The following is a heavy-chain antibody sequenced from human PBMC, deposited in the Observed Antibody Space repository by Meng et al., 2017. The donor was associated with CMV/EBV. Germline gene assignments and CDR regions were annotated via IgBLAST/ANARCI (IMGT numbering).Heavy chain of an antibody. J-gene: IGHJ4*02. Sequence: VQLQEAGPGLVKPSQTLSLTCTVSGGAIRSGDYYWSWIRQPPGKGLEWIGYIYYSGSTYYNPSLKSRVTISVDTSKNQFSLKLSSVTAADTAVYYCARVTSRVAGAFDYWGQGTLVTVSS. CDR2: IYYSGST. D-gene: IGHD1-14*01. CDR1: GGAIRSGDYY. V-gene: IGHV4-30-4*08. CDR3: ARVTSRVAGAFDY.